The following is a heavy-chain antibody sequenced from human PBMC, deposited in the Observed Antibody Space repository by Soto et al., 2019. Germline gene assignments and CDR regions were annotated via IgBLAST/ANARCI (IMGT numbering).Heavy chain of an antibody. J-gene: IGHJ5*02. D-gene: IGHD2-8*01. V-gene: IGHV4-4*02. CDR1: GDSISSRNW. CDR3: ASRKPERMYVGWFDT. CDR2: IHHSGST. Sequence: QVQLQESGPGLVKPSETLSLTCAVSGDSISSRNWWSWVRQTAGEVLDYIGDIHHSGSTNYNPSLNTPVTMSVAKSKNPFSLHLTSVTAADTAIYTCASRKPERMYVGWFDTWGQGTVVTVSS.